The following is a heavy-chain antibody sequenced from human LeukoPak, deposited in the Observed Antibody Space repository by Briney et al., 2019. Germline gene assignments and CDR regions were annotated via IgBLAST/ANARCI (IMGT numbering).Heavy chain of an antibody. CDR1: GCTFSDYW. V-gene: IGHV3-74*01. D-gene: IGHD6-13*01. Sequence: GGSLRLSCAASGCTFSDYWMHWVRHAPGKGLEWISRIRTDGSITAYADSVKGRFTISRDNAKNILYLQMSSLRGEDTAVYFCARDRSPGWFDPWGQGTLVTVSS. J-gene: IGHJ5*02. CDR3: ARDRSPGWFDP. CDR2: IRTDGSIT.